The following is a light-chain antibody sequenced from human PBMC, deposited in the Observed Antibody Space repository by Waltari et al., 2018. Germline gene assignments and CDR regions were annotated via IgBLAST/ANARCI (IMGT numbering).Light chain of an antibody. V-gene: IGKV1-33*01. CDR1: QDISKN. CDR3: LQYHTFPLT. J-gene: IGKJ4*01. Sequence: DSQMTQSPSSRFASVGDRDTITCQASQDISKNLHWFQQKPGKAPNLLIYGASSLHTGVPSRFSGSKSGTHFTFTISSLQPEDIATYYCLQYHTFPLTFGGGTKVEIK. CDR2: GAS.